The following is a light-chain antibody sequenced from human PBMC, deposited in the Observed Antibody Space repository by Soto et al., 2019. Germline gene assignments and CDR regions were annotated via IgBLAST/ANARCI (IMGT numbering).Light chain of an antibody. J-gene: IGKJ2*01. CDR3: QQGQNWPLT. CDR2: GAS. Sequence: EIVRTQAPATLSLSPGERAALSCSASQSINSELAWYQQKPGQPPRLLIYGASTRATGVPARFTGSESGSEFTLTISGLQSEDFAVYYCQQGQNWPLTFGQGTRLEI. V-gene: IGKV3-15*01. CDR1: QSINSE.